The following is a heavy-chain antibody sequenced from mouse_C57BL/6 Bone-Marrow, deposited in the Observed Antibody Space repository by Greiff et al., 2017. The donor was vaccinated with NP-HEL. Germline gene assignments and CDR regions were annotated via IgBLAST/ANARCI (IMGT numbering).Heavy chain of an antibody. CDR3: AREKFYYGVDY. V-gene: IGHV5-16*01. J-gene: IGHJ2*01. CDR1: GFTFSDYY. D-gene: IGHD2-13*01. CDR2: INYDGSST. Sequence: EVKVVESEGGLVQPGSSMKLSCTASGFTFSDYYMAWVRQVPEKGLEWVANINYDGSSTYYLDSLKSRFIISRDNAKNILYLQMSSLKSEDKATYYCAREKFYYGVDYWGQGTTLTVSS.